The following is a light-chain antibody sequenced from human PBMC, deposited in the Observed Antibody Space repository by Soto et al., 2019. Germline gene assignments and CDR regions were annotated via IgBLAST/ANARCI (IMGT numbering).Light chain of an antibody. V-gene: IGKV1-39*01. CDR2: DAS. CDR3: QQSFVTPRT. CDR1: QTINTY. Sequence: IQMTQSPSSLSASVGDRVTITCRARQTINTYLNWYQQTPGTAPKLLIYDASSLQSGVPSRFRGSGSGTDFTLTITSLQPEDFATYYCQQSFVTPRTFGQGTKVDI. J-gene: IGKJ1*01.